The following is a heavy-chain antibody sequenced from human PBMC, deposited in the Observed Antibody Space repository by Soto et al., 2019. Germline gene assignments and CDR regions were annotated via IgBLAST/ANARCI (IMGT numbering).Heavy chain of an antibody. D-gene: IGHD7-27*01. CDR3: ARRWGTYFDF. CDR1: GGSISSYY. V-gene: IGHV4-59*01. CDR2: IYYSGST. Sequence: SETLSLTCTVSGGSISSYYWSWIRQPPGKGLEWIGYIYYSGSTDYDPSLKSRVSISVDTSKNQFSLKLSSVTAADTAVYYCARRWGTYFDFWGQGTLVTVSS. J-gene: IGHJ4*02.